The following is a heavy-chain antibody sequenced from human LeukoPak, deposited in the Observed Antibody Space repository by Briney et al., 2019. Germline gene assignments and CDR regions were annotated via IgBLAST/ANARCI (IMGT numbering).Heavy chain of an antibody. CDR3: ARDILLAGSCSSTSCYASDAFDI. J-gene: IGHJ3*02. Sequence: SVKVSCKASGGTFSSYAISWVRQAPGQGLEWMGGIIPIFGTANYAQKFQGRVTITADESTSTAYMELSSLRSEDTAVYYCARDILLAGSCSSTSCYASDAFDIWGQGTMVTVSS. D-gene: IGHD2-2*01. CDR2: IIPIFGTA. CDR1: GGTFSSYA. V-gene: IGHV1-69*13.